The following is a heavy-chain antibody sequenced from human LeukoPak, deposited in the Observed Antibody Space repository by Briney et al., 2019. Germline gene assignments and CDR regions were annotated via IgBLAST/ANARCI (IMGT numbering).Heavy chain of an antibody. D-gene: IGHD6-19*01. CDR2: ISSSSSYI. V-gene: IGHV3-21*01. J-gene: IGHJ4*02. CDR1: GFTFSSYS. Sequence: GGSLGLSCAASGFTFSSYSMNWVRQAPGKGLEWVSSISSSSSYIYYADSVKGRFTISRDNAKNSLYLQMNSLRAEDTAVYYCASLAVAGTETFDYWGQGTLVTVSS. CDR3: ASLAVAGTETFDY.